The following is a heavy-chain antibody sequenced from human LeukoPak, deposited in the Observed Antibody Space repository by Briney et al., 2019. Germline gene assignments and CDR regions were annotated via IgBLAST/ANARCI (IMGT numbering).Heavy chain of an antibody. D-gene: IGHD3-10*01. CDR1: GGSISSSSYY. CDR3: ARRGMVRGVIIYGY. Sequence: SETLSLTCTVSGGSISSSSYYWGWIRQPPGKGLEWIGSIYYSGSTYYNPSLKSRVTISVDTSKNQFSLKLSSVTAADTAVYYCARRGMVRGVIIYGYWGQGTLVTVSS. CDR2: IYYSGST. V-gene: IGHV4-39*07. J-gene: IGHJ4*02.